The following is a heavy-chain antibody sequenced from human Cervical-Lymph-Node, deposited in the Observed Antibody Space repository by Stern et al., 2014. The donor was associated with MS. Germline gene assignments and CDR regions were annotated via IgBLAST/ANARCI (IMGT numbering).Heavy chain of an antibody. V-gene: IGHV2-5*02. CDR1: GFSFTSSRMG. CDR3: ARTDYSLLSGYSHFDY. CDR2: IYWDDDT. Sequence: QVTLKESGPTLVKPTQPLTLTCTFSGFSFTSSRMGVGWIRQPPGKALEWLAIIYWDDDTRYSPSLKTRLTIPKDNSKSQVVLRLTNMAPEDTGTYYCARTDYSLLSGYSHFDYCGQGAPVTVSS. J-gene: IGHJ4*02. D-gene: IGHD3-3*01.